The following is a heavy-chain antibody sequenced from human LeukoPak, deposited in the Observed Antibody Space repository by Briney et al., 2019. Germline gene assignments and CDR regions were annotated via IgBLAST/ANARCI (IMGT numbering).Heavy chain of an antibody. V-gene: IGHV3-15*01. CDR2: IKSKTDGGTI. J-gene: IGHJ4*02. CDR1: GFTFSSYA. D-gene: IGHD3-22*01. CDR3: TTSYYDSSGFRA. Sequence: GGSLRLSCAASGFTFSSYAMTWVRQAPGKGLEWVGRIKSKTDGGTIDYAAPVKGRSTISRDDSKNMVYLVMNSLKTEDTAVYYCTTSYYDSSGFRAWGQGTLVTVSS.